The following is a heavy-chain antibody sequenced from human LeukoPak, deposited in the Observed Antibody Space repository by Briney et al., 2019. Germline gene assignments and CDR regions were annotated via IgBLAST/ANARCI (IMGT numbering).Heavy chain of an antibody. J-gene: IGHJ4*02. Sequence: SETLSLTCTVSGGSISSYYWSWIRQPPGKGLEWIGYIYYSGSTNYNPSLKSRVTISVDTSKNQFSLKLSSVTAADTAVYYCARDGRYYYGSGSPRWGQGTLVTVSS. CDR2: IYYSGST. V-gene: IGHV4-59*01. CDR3: ARDGRYYYGSGSPR. CDR1: GGSISSYY. D-gene: IGHD3-10*01.